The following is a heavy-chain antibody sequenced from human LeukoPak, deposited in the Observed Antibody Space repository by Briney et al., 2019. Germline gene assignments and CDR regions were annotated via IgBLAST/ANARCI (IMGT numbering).Heavy chain of an antibody. Sequence: GGSLRLSCAASAFTFSSYWMSWVRQAPGKGLEWVANINKEGSEKYYVDSVKGRFTISRDNAKNSLYLQMNSLRAEDTALYYCARMNTVVVVLAVVHDAFDIWGQGTMVTVSS. CDR2: INKEGSEK. CDR3: ARMNTVVVVLAVVHDAFDI. CDR1: AFTFSSYW. V-gene: IGHV3-7*01. D-gene: IGHD2-15*01. J-gene: IGHJ3*02.